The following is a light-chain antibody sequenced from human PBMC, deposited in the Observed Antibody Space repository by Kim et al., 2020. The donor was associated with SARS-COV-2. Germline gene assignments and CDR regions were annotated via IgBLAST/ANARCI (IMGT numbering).Light chain of an antibody. CDR3: QQRGNWPLT. CDR2: DAS. CDR1: QSVNSF. J-gene: IGKJ4*01. V-gene: IGKV3-11*01. Sequence: EIVLTQSPATLSLSPGERATLSCRASQSVNSFLHWYQQKPGQAPRLLIYDASNRATGIPARFSGSGSGTDFTLTISSLEPEDFAVYYCQQRGNWPLTFGGGTKVDIK.